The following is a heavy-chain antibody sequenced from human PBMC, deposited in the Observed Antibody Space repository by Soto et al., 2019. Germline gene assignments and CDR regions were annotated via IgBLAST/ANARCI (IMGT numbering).Heavy chain of an antibody. D-gene: IGHD4-17*01. Sequence: SETLSLTCTVSGGSISSYYWSWIRQPPGKGLEWIGYIYYSGSTNYNPSLKSRVTISVDTSKNQFSLKLSSVTAADTAVYYCARDSPYGGYGPDFDLWGRGTLVTVSS. CDR2: IYYSGST. CDR3: ARDSPYGGYGPDFDL. CDR1: GGSISSYY. J-gene: IGHJ2*01. V-gene: IGHV4-59*01.